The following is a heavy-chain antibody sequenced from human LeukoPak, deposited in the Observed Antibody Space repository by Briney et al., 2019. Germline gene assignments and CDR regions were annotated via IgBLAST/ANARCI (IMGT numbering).Heavy chain of an antibody. D-gene: IGHD1-26*01. CDR1: GGSISSYY. J-gene: IGHJ3*02. V-gene: IGHV4-59*01. Sequence: PSETLSLTCTVSGGSISSYYWSWIRQPPGKGLEWIGYISYSGSTDYNPSLKSRVTISLDTSKNQFSLRLSSVTAADTAVYYCARETRLHSGSYSNDAFDIWSQGTMVTVSS. CDR3: ARETRLHSGSYSNDAFDI. CDR2: ISYSGST.